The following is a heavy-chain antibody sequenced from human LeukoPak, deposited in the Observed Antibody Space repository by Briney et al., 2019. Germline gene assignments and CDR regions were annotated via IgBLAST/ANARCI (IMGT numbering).Heavy chain of an antibody. CDR2: ISSSSSTI. Sequence: PGGSLRLSCAASGFTFSSYSMNWVRQAPGKGREWVSYISSSSSTIYYADSVKGRFTISRDNAKNSLCLQINSLRAEDTAVYYCARKDCSSTSSYLSSFDYWGQGTLVTVSS. D-gene: IGHD2-2*01. CDR1: GFTFSSYS. CDR3: ARKDCSSTSSYLSSFDY. J-gene: IGHJ4*02. V-gene: IGHV3-48*01.